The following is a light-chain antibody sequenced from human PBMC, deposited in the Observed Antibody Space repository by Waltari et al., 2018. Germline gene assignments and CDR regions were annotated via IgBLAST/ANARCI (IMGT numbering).Light chain of an antibody. Sequence: DIQMTQSPSSLSASVGDRVTFSCRASQGIGNDLTWYQEKPGKAPKCLMYSASSLQSGVPSRFSGSGSGTEFTLTISNLQPEDFATYYCLQHNSPWTFGQGTKVEIK. V-gene: IGKV1-17*02. CDR2: SAS. CDR1: QGIGND. CDR3: LQHNSPWT. J-gene: IGKJ1*01.